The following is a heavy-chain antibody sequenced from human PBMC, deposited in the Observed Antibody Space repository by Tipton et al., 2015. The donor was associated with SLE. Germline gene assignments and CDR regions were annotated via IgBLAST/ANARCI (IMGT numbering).Heavy chain of an antibody. CDR1: GFSISSYY. J-gene: IGHJ3*02. Sequence: TLSLTCTVSGFSISSYYWGWIRPPPGKGLEGLGTIYHSGTTYYNPSLKSRVTISVDTSKNQFSLNLNSVTAADTAVYYCARVWDCGDAFDIWGQGTMVTVSS. D-gene: IGHD3/OR15-3a*01. V-gene: IGHV4-38-2*02. CDR3: ARVWDCGDAFDI. CDR2: IYHSGTT.